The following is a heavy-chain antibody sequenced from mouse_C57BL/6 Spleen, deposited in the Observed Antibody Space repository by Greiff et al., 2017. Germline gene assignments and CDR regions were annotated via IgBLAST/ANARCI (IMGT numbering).Heavy chain of an antibody. D-gene: IGHD3-2*02. CDR3: AREEDSSGYLYFDY. CDR1: GYAFSSSW. CDR2: IYPGDGDT. Sequence: QVQLQQSGPELVKPGASVKISCKASGYAFSSSWMNWVKQRPGKGLEWIGRIYPGDGDTNYNGKFKGKATLTADKSSSTAYMQLSSLTSEDSAVYFCAREEDSSGYLYFDYWGQGTTLTVSS. V-gene: IGHV1-82*01. J-gene: IGHJ2*01.